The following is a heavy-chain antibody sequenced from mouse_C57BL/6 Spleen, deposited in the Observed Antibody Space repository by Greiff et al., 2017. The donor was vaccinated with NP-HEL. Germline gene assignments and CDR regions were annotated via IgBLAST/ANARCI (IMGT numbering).Heavy chain of an antibody. J-gene: IGHJ4*01. CDR3: AYGSSYGAMDY. V-gene: IGHV1-82*01. Sequence: QVQLQQSGPELVKPGASVKISCKASGYAFSSSWMNWVKQRPGKGLEWIGRIYPGDGDTNYNGKFKGKATLTADKSSSTAYMQLSSLTSEDSAVYFCAYGSSYGAMDYWGQGTSVTVSS. CDR2: IYPGDGDT. D-gene: IGHD1-1*01. CDR1: GYAFSSSW.